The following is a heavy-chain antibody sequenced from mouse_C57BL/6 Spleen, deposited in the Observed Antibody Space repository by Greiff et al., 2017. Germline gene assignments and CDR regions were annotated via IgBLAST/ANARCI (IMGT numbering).Heavy chain of an antibody. CDR2: IDPSDSYT. J-gene: IGHJ3*01. CDR1: GYTFTSYW. D-gene: IGHD2-12*01. Sequence: QVQLKQPGAELVMPGASVKLSCKASGYTFTSYWMHWVKQRPGQGLEWIGEIDPSDSYTNYNQKFKGKSTLTVDKSSSTAYMQLSSLTSEDSAVYYCARGLVTTRDFAYWGQGTLVTVSA. V-gene: IGHV1-69*01. CDR3: ARGLVTTRDFAY.